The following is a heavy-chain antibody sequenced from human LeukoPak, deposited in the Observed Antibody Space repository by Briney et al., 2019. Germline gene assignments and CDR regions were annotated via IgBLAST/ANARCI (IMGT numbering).Heavy chain of an antibody. D-gene: IGHD5-12*01. CDR2: NYPGDSDT. CDR1: GYSFATYW. J-gene: IGHJ3*01. V-gene: IGHV5-51*01. CDR3: ARRVSSSGFDAFDV. Sequence: GESLKISCKGSGYSFATYWVGWVRQMPGKGLEWMGINYPGDSDTTYSPSFQGQVTMSADKSISTAYLQWSSLKASDTAMYYCARRVSSSGFDAFDVWGQGTMVTVSS.